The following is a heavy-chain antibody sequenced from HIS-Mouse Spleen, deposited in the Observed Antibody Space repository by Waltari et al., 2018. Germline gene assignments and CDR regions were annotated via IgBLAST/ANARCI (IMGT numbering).Heavy chain of an antibody. Sequence: QLQLQESGPGLVKPSETLSLTCTVSGGSISSSSYYWGWIRQPPGKGLDWIGSINYSGSTYYNPSLKSRVTISVDTSKNQFSLKLSSVTAADTAVYYCAREIPYSSSWYDWYFELWGRGTLVTVSS. D-gene: IGHD6-13*01. CDR2: INYSGST. CDR3: AREIPYSSSWYDWYFEL. J-gene: IGHJ2*01. V-gene: IGHV4-39*07. CDR1: GGSISSSSYY.